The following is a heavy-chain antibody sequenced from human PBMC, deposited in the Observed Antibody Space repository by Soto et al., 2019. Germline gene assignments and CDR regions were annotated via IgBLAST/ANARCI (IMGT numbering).Heavy chain of an antibody. CDR1: GGSVSSGSYH. Sequence: SETLSLTCTVSGGSVSSGSYHWSWIRQPPGKGLEWIGYIYYSGSTNYNPSLKSRVTISVDTSKNQFSLKLSSVTAADTAVYYCAREHAPLYYAMDVWGQGTTVTVSS. V-gene: IGHV4-61*01. J-gene: IGHJ6*02. CDR3: AREHAPLYYAMDV. CDR2: IYYSGST.